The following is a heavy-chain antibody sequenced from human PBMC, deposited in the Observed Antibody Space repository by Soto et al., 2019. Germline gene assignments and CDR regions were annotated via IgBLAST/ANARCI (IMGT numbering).Heavy chain of an antibody. J-gene: IGHJ4*02. CDR3: ASDPSTVTTFDY. CDR2: IIPILGIA. CDR1: GGTFSSYT. D-gene: IGHD4-4*01. Sequence: QVQLVQSGAEVKKPGSSVKVSCKASGGTFSSYTISWVRQAPGQGLEWMGRIIPILGIANYAQKFQGRVTITADKSTSTAYLELSSLRSEDTAVYYCASDPSTVTTFDYWGQGTLVTVSS. V-gene: IGHV1-69*02.